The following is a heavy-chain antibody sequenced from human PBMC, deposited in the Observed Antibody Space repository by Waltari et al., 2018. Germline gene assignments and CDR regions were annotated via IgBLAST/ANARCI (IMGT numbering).Heavy chain of an antibody. V-gene: IGHV1-69*01. CDR2: ISPIVVTA. CDR1: GGTFSSYA. Sequence: QVQLVQSGAEVKKPGSSVKVSCKASGGTFSSYAISWVRQAPGQGLEWSGGISPIVVTANYAQKFQGRVTITADESTSTAYMELSSLRSEDTAVYYCARDTYYYGSGECYGMDVWGQGTTVTVSS. CDR3: ARDTYYYGSGECYGMDV. D-gene: IGHD3-10*01. J-gene: IGHJ6*02.